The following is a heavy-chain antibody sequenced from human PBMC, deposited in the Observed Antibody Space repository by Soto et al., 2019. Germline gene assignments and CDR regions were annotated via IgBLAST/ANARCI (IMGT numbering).Heavy chain of an antibody. CDR3: ARRDRDIVVVVAATRDYYYGMDV. J-gene: IGHJ6*02. CDR2: IIPIFGTA. V-gene: IGHV1-69*01. CDR1: GGTFSSYA. Sequence: QVQLVQSGAEVKKPGSSVKVSCKASGGTFSSYAISWARQAPGQGLEWMGGIIPIFGTANYAQKFQGRVTITADESTSTAYMELSSLRSEDTAVYYCARRDRDIVVVVAATRDYYYGMDVWGQGTTVTVSS. D-gene: IGHD2-15*01.